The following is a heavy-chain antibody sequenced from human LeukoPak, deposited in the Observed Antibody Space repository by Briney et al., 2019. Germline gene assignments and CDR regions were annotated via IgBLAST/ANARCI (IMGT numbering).Heavy chain of an antibody. J-gene: IGHJ4*02. CDR1: GFTFSSYS. D-gene: IGHD7-27*01. V-gene: IGHV3-21*01. CDR3: ARDLLGKWEYYFDY. Sequence: GGSLRLSCAASGFTFSSYSMNWVRQAPGKGLEWVSSISSSSSYIYYADSVKGRFTISRDNAKNSLYLQMNSLRAEDTAVYYCARDLLGKWEYYFDYWGQGTLVTVSS. CDR2: ISSSSSYI.